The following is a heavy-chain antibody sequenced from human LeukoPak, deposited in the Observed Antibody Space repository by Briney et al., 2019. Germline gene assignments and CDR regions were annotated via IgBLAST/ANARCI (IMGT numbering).Heavy chain of an antibody. D-gene: IGHD4-17*01. Sequence: PSETLSLTCTVSGGSKSTYYWSWTRQPPGKGLEWLGYIYYSGSTNYNPSLKSRVTISVDTSKNQFSLKLTSVTAADTAVYYCARHPGAYVFDYWGQGTLVTVSS. CDR1: GGSKSTYY. V-gene: IGHV4-59*08. CDR3: ARHPGAYVFDY. J-gene: IGHJ4*02. CDR2: IYYSGST.